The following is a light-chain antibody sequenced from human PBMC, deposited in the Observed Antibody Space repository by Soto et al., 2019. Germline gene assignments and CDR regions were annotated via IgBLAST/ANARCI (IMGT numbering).Light chain of an antibody. J-gene: IGKJ1*01. CDR1: QSISSW. Sequence: DLQMTQSPSTLSASVGDRVTITCRASQSISSWLAWYQQKPGKAPKLLIYKASSLESGVPSRFSGSGSGTEFTLTISSLQPEDFATYYCQQYNSDFWTFGQGTKVEIK. CDR2: KAS. V-gene: IGKV1-5*03. CDR3: QQYNSDFWT.